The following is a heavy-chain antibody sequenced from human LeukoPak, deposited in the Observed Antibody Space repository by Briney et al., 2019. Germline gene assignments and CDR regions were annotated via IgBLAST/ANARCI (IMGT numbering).Heavy chain of an antibody. CDR1: GGSIKSGTHY. J-gene: IGHJ6*02. CDR2: IYHSGST. Sequence: PSETLSLTCTVSGGSIKSGTHYWNWIRQPPGKGLEWIGNIYHSGSTYYNPSLKSRVTISLDTSKNQFSLKLSSVTAADTAVYYCARSRGSPVAGPYYYYYYGMDVWGQGTTVTVSS. V-gene: IGHV4-39*07. CDR3: ARSRGSPVAGPYYYYYYGMDV. D-gene: IGHD6-19*01.